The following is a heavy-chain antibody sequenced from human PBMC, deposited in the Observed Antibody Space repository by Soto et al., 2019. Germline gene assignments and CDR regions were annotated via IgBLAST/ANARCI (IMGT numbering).Heavy chain of an antibody. CDR2: IYPGDYDT. D-gene: IGHD3-22*01. V-gene: IGHV5-51*01. CDR1: GYSFTSYW. Sequence: PGESLKISCKGSGYSFTSYWIGWVRQMPGKGLEWMGIIYPGDYDTRYSPSFQGQVTISADKSISTAYLQWSSLKASDTAMYYCARLSGYYDSSGYYYVQYWGQGTLVTVSS. J-gene: IGHJ4*02. CDR3: ARLSGYYDSSGYYYVQY.